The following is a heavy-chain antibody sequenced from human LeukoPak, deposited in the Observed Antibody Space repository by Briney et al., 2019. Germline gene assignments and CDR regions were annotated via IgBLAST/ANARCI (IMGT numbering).Heavy chain of an antibody. CDR2: TYYRSKWIS. Sequence: SQTLSLSCAISGDSVSSNRVSWNWIRQSPSRGLEWLGWTYYRSKWISDYGETVKSRITISPATYHNPFSLKLNSVTPEDTAVYYCARWRGGDKWYFDLWGRGTLVTVSS. CDR1: GDSVSSNRVS. V-gene: IGHV6-1*01. D-gene: IGHD3-16*01. CDR3: ARWRGGDKWYFDL. J-gene: IGHJ2*01.